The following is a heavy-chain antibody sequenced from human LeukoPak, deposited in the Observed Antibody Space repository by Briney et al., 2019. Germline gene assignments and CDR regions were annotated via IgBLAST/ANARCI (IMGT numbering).Heavy chain of an antibody. V-gene: IGHV3-74*01. CDR3: VRDQGRYFFDY. Sequence: PGGSLRLSCAASGFTFGPFWMHWVRQAPGKGPVWVSRINSDGRTTNYADSVKGRFTISRDNAKNMVYLQMNSLRVEDTAVYYCVRDQGRYFFDYWGQGTLVTVSS. J-gene: IGHJ4*02. CDR1: GFTFGPFW. CDR2: INSDGRTT. D-gene: IGHD1-14*01.